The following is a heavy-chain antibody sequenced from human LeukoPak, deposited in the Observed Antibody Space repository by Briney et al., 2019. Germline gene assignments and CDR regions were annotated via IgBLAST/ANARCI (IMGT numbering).Heavy chain of an antibody. CDR1: GFTFSIHW. Sequence: PGGSLRLSCTASGFTFSIHWMTWVRQAPGKGLEWVANIKADGSEKSYVDSVKGRFTISRDNAENSLYLHMNNLRAEDTALYYCAKSGGYNYYYYMDVWGKGTTVTVSS. V-gene: IGHV3-7*01. CDR2: IKADGSEK. CDR3: AKSGGYNYYYYMDV. J-gene: IGHJ6*03. D-gene: IGHD3-22*01.